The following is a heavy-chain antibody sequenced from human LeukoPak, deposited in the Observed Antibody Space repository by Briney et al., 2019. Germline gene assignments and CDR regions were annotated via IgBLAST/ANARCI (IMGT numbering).Heavy chain of an antibody. D-gene: IGHD3-22*01. V-gene: IGHV4-61*02. J-gene: IGHJ4*02. CDR2: IYTSGST. Sequence: PSQTLSLTCTVSGGSISSGSYYWSWIRQPAGKGLEWIGRIYTSGSTNYNPSLNSRVTISVDTSKNQFSLKLSSVTAADTAVYYCARDRRYDTIIDYWGQGTLVTVSS. CDR3: ARDRRYDTIIDY. CDR1: GGSISSGSYY.